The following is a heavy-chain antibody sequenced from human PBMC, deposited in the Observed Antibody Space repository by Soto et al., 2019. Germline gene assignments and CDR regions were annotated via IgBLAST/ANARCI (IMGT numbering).Heavy chain of an antibody. J-gene: IGHJ4*02. Sequence: QVQLVESGGGVVQPGRSLRLSCAASGFTFSSYAMHWVRQAPGKGLEWVAVISYDGSNKYYADSVKGRFTISRDNSKNTQYLQMNSLRAEDTAVYYCARGVSSWYFDYWGQGTLVTVSS. D-gene: IGHD6-13*01. CDR1: GFTFSSYA. CDR2: ISYDGSNK. V-gene: IGHV3-30-3*01. CDR3: ARGVSSWYFDY.